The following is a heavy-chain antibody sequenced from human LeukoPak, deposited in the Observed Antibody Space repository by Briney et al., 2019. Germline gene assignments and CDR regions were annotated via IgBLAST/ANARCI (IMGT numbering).Heavy chain of an antibody. Sequence: PGGSLRFSCAASGFTFSSYAMSWVRQAPGKGLEWVSAISGSGGSTYYADSVKGRFTISRDNSKNTLYLQMNSLRVEDTAIYYCAKARFGSSWYHFDYWGQGTLVTVSS. CDR1: GFTFSSYA. D-gene: IGHD6-13*01. CDR3: AKARFGSSWYHFDY. CDR2: ISGSGGST. V-gene: IGHV3-23*01. J-gene: IGHJ4*02.